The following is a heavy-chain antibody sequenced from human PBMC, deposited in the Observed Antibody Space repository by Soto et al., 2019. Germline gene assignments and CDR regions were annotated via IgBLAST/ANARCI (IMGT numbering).Heavy chain of an antibody. Sequence: QVQLVQSGAEVKKPGASVRVSCKASGYTLTSYSMHWVRQAPGQGLEWMGIINPSGDNIRYAQNFQGRVTRTRDTSTSTVYLELSSLRSEDTAIYYCARDPQGYCSGGRCYHFDYWGQGTLVTVSS. CDR2: INPSGDNI. J-gene: IGHJ4*02. CDR3: ARDPQGYCSGGRCYHFDY. V-gene: IGHV1-46*01. CDR1: GYTLTSYS. D-gene: IGHD2-15*01.